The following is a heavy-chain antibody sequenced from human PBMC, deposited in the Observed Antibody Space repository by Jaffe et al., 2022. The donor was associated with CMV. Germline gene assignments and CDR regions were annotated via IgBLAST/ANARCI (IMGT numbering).Heavy chain of an antibody. J-gene: IGHJ6*03. CDR3: ARGPSGYDFWSGQVRRHYYMDV. CDR2: IYHSGST. D-gene: IGHD3-3*01. Sequence: QVQLQESGPGLVKPSGTLSLTCAVSGGSISSSNWWSWVRQPPGKGLEWIGEIYHSGSTNYNPSLKSRVTISVDKSKNQFSLKLSSVTAADTAVYYCARGPSGYDFWSGQVRRHYYMDVWGKGTTVTVSS. CDR1: GGSISSSNW. V-gene: IGHV4-4*02.